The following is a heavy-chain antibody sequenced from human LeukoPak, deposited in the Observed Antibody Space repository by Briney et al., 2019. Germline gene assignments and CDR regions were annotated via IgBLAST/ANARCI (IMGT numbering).Heavy chain of an antibody. CDR2: IYYSGST. V-gene: IGHV4-59*01. D-gene: IGHD3-22*01. CDR1: GGSISSYY. Sequence: SETLSLTCTVSGGSISSYYWSWVRQPPGKGLEWIGFIYYSGSTHYKPSLKSRGTISVDTSKNQYSLKLSSVTAADTAVYYCARSSESYDSSGYYSYYFDYWGQGTLVTVSS. CDR3: ARSSESYDSSGYYSYYFDY. J-gene: IGHJ4*02.